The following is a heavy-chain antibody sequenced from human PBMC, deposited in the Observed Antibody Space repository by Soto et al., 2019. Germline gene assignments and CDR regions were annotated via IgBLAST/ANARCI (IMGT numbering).Heavy chain of an antibody. V-gene: IGHV3-21*01. D-gene: IGHD4-4*01. J-gene: IGHJ4*02. CDR2: ISSSSSYI. Sequence: EVQLVESGGGLVKPGGSLRLSCAASGFTFSSYSMNWVRQAPGKGLEWVSSISSSSSYIYYADSVKGRFTISRDNAKNSLYLQMNSLRAEDTAVYYCARELVTGPSYFDYWGQGTLVTVSS. CDR1: GFTFSSYS. CDR3: ARELVTGPSYFDY.